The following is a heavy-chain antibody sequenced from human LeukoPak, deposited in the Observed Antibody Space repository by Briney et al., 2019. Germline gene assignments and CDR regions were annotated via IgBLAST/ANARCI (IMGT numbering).Heavy chain of an antibody. J-gene: IGHJ4*02. V-gene: IGHV1-8*03. CDR3: AREYSSSSGDY. Sequence: GASVKVSCKASGYTFTSHDINWVRQAAGQGLEWMGWMNPNSGNTGYAQKFQGRVTITRNTSISTAYMELSSLRSEDTAVYYCAREYSSSSGDYWGQGTLVTVSS. CDR2: MNPNSGNT. D-gene: IGHD6-6*01. CDR1: GYTFTSHD.